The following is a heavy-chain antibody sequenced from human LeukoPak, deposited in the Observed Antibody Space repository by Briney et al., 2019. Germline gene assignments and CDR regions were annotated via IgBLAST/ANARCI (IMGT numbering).Heavy chain of an antibody. CDR1: GFTLTSDS. Sequence: GGSLRLSCAASGFTLTSDSMNWVRQAPGKGLEWVSYISSSSSTIYYADSVKGRFTISRDNAKNSLYLQMNSLRAEDTAVYYCAREGQWLYRYYYYGMDVWGQGTTVTVSS. CDR3: AREGQWLYRYYYYGMDV. D-gene: IGHD6-19*01. V-gene: IGHV3-48*04. CDR2: ISSSSSTI. J-gene: IGHJ6*02.